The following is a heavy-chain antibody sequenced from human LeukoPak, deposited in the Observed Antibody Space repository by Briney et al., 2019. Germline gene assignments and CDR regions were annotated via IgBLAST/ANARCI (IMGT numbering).Heavy chain of an antibody. V-gene: IGHV3-20*04. CDR2: INWNGGST. Sequence: PGGSLRLSCAASGFTFDDYGMSWVRQAPGKGLEWVSGINWNGGSTGYADSVKGRFIISRDNSRNTLYLHMNSLRVEDTAVYYCAKTLWGLTLLSSDYWGQGTLVTVSS. J-gene: IGHJ4*02. CDR1: GFTFDDYG. CDR3: AKTLWGLTLLSSDY. D-gene: IGHD3-16*01.